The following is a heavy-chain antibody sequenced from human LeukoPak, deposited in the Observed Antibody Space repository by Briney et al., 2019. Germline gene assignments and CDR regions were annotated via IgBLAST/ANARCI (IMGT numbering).Heavy chain of an antibody. CDR3: AKDLYSGSQGLDY. Sequence: GGSLRLSCAASGFTFSSYAMRGVRQAPGEGRGWGSAISGSGGSTYYADSVKGRFTISRDNSKNTLYLQMNSLRAEDTAVYYCAKDLYSGSQGLDYWGQGTLVTVSS. D-gene: IGHD1-26*01. CDR1: GFTFSSYA. J-gene: IGHJ4*02. V-gene: IGHV3-23*01. CDR2: ISGSGGST.